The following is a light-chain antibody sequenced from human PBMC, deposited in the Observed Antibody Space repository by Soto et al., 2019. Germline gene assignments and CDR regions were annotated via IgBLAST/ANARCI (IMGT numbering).Light chain of an antibody. J-gene: IGKJ1*01. CDR1: QTIITW. CDR3: QQYTNTNNPWM. V-gene: IGKV1-5*01. CDR2: DAS. Sequence: DIQVTQSPPTLSASVGDRVTITCRASQTIITWISWYQQKPGKAPKPLVYDASTLQSGVASRFSGSGSGTEFTLIISGLHPDDSATYYCQQYTNTNNPWMFGQGTKVDIK.